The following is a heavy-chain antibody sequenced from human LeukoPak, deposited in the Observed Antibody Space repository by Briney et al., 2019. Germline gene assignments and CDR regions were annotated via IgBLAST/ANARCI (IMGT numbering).Heavy chain of an antibody. CDR1: GYTFVTYG. CDR2: INTYNGNT. Sequence: ASVNVSCKASGYTFVTYGINWVRQAPGQGPEWIGWINTYNGNTKYALKFQDRVTLTRDTSTNTAYMEVKSLTSDDRAVYYCARVSFDHWGKGTLVIVSS. J-gene: IGHJ4*02. V-gene: IGHV1-18*01. CDR3: ARVSFDH.